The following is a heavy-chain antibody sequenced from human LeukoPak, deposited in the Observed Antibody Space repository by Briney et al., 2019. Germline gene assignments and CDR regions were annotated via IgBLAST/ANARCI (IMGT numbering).Heavy chain of an antibody. V-gene: IGHV4-34*01. D-gene: IGHD1-14*01. J-gene: IGHJ3*02. CDR3: ARGWAALTNDAFDI. Sequence: PSETLSLTRAVYGGSFSGYYRSWIRQPPGKGLEWIGEINHSGSTNYNPSLKSRVTISVDTSKNQFSLKLSSVTAADTAVYYCARGWAALTNDAFDIWGQGTMVTVSS. CDR2: INHSGST. CDR1: GGSFSGYY.